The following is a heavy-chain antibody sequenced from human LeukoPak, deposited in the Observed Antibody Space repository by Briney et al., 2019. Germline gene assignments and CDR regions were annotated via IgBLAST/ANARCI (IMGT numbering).Heavy chain of an antibody. J-gene: IGHJ4*02. D-gene: IGHD3-22*01. Sequence: SETLSLTCAVYGGSFSGYYWSWVRQPPGKGLEWIGEINHSGSTNYNPSLKSRVTISVDTSKKQFSLKLSSVTAADTAVYYCVTYYFDSSGPKKNYWGQGTLVTVSS. V-gene: IGHV4-34*01. CDR1: GGSFSGYY. CDR2: INHSGST. CDR3: VTYYFDSSGPKKNY.